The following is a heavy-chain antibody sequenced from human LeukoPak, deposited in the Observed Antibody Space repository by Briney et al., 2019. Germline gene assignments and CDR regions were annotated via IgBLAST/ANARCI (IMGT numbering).Heavy chain of an antibody. Sequence: SETLSLTCTVSGGSISSGSYYWGWIRQPAGKGLEWIGRIYTSGSTNYNPSLKSRVTISVDTSKNQFSLKLSSVTAADTAVYYCARVGRTPPKPGYMDVWGKGTTVTVSS. CDR3: ARVGRTPPKPGYMDV. J-gene: IGHJ6*03. CDR1: GGSISSGSYY. V-gene: IGHV4-61*02. CDR2: IYTSGST. D-gene: IGHD1-14*01.